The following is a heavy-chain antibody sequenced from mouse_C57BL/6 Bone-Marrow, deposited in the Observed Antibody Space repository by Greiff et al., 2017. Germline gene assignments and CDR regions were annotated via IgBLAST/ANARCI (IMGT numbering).Heavy chain of an antibody. Sequence: VKLLESGAELARPGASVKLSCKASGYTFTSYGISWVKQRTGQGLEWIGEIYPRSGNTYYNEKFKGKATLTADKSSSTAYMELRSLTSEDSAVYFCAGWGGGLDYWGQGTTLTVSS. J-gene: IGHJ2*01. CDR2: IYPRSGNT. CDR1: GYTFTSYG. CDR3: AGWGGGLDY. V-gene: IGHV1-81*01.